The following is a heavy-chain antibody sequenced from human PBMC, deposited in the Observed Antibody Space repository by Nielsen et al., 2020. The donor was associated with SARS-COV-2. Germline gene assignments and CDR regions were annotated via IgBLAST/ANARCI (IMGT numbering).Heavy chain of an antibody. CDR3: ARVVQQQLPNYYYYGMDV. V-gene: IGHV3-11*01. D-gene: IGHD6-13*01. J-gene: IGHJ6*02. Sequence: WIRQPPGQGLEWVSYISSSGSTIYYADSVKGRFTISRDNAKNSLYLQMNSLRAEDTAVYYCARVVQQQLPNYYYYGMDVWGQGTTVTVSS. CDR2: ISSSGSTI.